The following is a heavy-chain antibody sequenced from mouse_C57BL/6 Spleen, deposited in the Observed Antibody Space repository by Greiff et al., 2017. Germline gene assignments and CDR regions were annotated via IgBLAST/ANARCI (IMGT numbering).Heavy chain of an antibody. J-gene: IGHJ2*01. CDR3: AGGSFDC. Sequence: QVQLQQPGAELVKPGASVKMSCKASGYTFTSYWITWVKQRPGQGLEWIGDIYPGSGSTNSNEKFKSKATLTVDTSSSTAYMPLSSLTSADSAVYYCAGGSFDCWGQGTTLTVSS. CDR1: GYTFTSYW. CDR2: IYPGSGST. V-gene: IGHV1-55*01.